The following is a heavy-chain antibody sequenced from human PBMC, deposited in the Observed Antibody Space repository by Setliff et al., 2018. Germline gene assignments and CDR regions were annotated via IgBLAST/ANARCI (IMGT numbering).Heavy chain of an antibody. Sequence: GGSLRLSCAASGFTFGHYPMHWVRQAPGKGLEWVANIKQDGSEKYYVDSVKGRFTISRDNAKNSLYLQMNSLRAEDTAVYYCARDYTYYDFWSGPSSDAFDIWGQGTMVTVSS. V-gene: IGHV3-7*01. CDR1: GFTFGHYP. J-gene: IGHJ3*02. CDR2: IKQDGSEK. D-gene: IGHD3-3*01. CDR3: ARDYTYYDFWSGPSSDAFDI.